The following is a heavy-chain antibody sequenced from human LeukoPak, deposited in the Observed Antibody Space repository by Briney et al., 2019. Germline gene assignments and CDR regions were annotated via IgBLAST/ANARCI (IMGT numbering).Heavy chain of an antibody. CDR2: ISSSGSTI. Sequence: GGSLRLSCAASGFTLSSYEMNWVRQAPGKGLEWVSYISSSGSTIYYADSVKGRFTISRDNAKNPLYLQMNSLRAEDTAVYYCARERDSSGFYWGQGTLVTVSS. J-gene: IGHJ4*02. V-gene: IGHV3-48*03. D-gene: IGHD3-22*01. CDR1: GFTLSSYE. CDR3: ARERDSSGFY.